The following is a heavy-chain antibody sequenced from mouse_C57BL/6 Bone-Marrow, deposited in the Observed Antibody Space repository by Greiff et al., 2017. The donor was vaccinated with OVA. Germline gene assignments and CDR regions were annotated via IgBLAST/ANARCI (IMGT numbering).Heavy chain of an antibody. CDR3: ARPRYSYDFDY. J-gene: IGHJ2*01. CDR1: GYTFTDHT. D-gene: IGHD1-1*01. Sequence: QVQLQQSDAELVKPGASVKISCKVSGYTFTDHTIHWMKQRPEQGLEWIGYIYPSGGSTKYNEKFKGKATLTADKSSSTAYMQLNSLTSEDSAVYICARPRYSYDFDYWGKGTTLTVAS. V-gene: IGHV1-78*01. CDR2: IYPSGGST.